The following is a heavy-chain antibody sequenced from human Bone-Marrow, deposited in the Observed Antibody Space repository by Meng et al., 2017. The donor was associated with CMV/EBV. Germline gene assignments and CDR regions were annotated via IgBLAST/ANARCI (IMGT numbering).Heavy chain of an antibody. CDR2: IYYSGST. CDR1: GGSISSSSYY. J-gene: IGHJ6*02. V-gene: IGHV4-39*07. D-gene: IGHD4-11*01. CDR3: ARDYSNYVFDYYHGMDV. Sequence: SETLSLTCTVSGGSISSSSYYWGWIRQPPGKGLEWIGSIYYSGSTYYNPSLKSRVTISVDTSKNQFSLKLSSVTAADTAVYYCARDYSNYVFDYYHGMDVWGQGNTVTV.